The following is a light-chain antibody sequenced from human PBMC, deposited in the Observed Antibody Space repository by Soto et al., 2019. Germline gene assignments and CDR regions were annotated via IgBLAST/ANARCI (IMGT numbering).Light chain of an antibody. CDR2: EGT. Sequence: QSALTQPASVSGSPGQSITISCTGTNSDLGSYNLVSWFQQHPGKVPKVMIYEGTKRASGVSDRFSGSKSDNTASLTISGLRSEDEADYYCAAWDDSLSGYWVFGGGTKLTVL. J-gene: IGLJ3*02. CDR3: AAWDDSLSGYWV. CDR1: NSDLGSYNL. V-gene: IGLV2-23*01.